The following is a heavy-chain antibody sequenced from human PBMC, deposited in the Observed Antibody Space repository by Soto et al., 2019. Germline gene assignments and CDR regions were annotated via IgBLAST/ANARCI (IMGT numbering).Heavy chain of an antibody. CDR3: ARMNRDYYYYGMDV. J-gene: IGHJ6*01. Sequence: SETLSLTCGVSGDSISSSKWWTWVRQTPGNGLEWIGKIDHNGVANYNPSLEGRVTISKDISKNQISLKVTSVTAADSAVYYCARMNRDYYYYGMDVWGQGTTVTVSS. CDR1: GDSISSSKW. V-gene: IGHV4-4*02. CDR2: IDHNGVA.